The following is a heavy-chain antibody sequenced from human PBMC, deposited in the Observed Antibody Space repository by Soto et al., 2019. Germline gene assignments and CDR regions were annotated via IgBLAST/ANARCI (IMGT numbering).Heavy chain of an antibody. D-gene: IGHD6-19*01. CDR2: ISGDTATT. V-gene: IGHV3-23*01. CDR3: AKPLQQWLLQGSGVDV. J-gene: IGHJ6*02. Sequence: GGSLRLSCAASGFSFSEYSMTWVRQAPGKGLQWVSAISGDTATTHYADSVKGRFTISRDNSRDTLYLQMNSLRVEATAIYYCAKPLQQWLLQGSGVDVWGQGTTVTVSS. CDR1: GFSFSEYS.